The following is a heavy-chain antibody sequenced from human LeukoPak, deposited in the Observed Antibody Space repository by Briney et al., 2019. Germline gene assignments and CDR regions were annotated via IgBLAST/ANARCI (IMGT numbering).Heavy chain of an antibody. Sequence: SETLSLTCAVSGYSISSGYYWGWIRQPPGKGLEWIGSIYHSGSTYYNPSLKSRVTISVDTSKNQFSLKLSSVTAADTAVYYCAGPDFWSGYYTGASVDYWGQGTLVTVSS. D-gene: IGHD3-3*01. J-gene: IGHJ4*02. CDR2: IYHSGST. CDR3: AGPDFWSGYYTGASVDY. V-gene: IGHV4-38-2*01. CDR1: GYSISSGYY.